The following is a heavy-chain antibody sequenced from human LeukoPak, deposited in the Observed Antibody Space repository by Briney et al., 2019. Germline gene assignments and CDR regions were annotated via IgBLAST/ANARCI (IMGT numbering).Heavy chain of an antibody. D-gene: IGHD6-19*01. CDR3: AKCSTSAYTTGWCNWIDP. CDR2: TVSRGTT. J-gene: IGHJ5*02. V-gene: IGHV3-23*01. Sequence: GGSLRLSCVASGFTLTSGAMNWVRQAPGKGLEWVSATVSRGTTQYADSVKGRFTVSRDTSKNTLYLQMNSLRADDTAAYYCAKCSTSAYTTGWCNWIDPWGQGTLVTVSS. CDR1: GFTLTSGA.